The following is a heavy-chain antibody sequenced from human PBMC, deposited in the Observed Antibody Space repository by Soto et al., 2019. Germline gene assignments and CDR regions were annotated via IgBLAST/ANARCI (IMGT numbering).Heavy chain of an antibody. V-gene: IGHV1-18*01. CDR1: GYTFTSYG. J-gene: IGHJ4*02. CDR3: ARDLDGSGSYYTDY. D-gene: IGHD3-10*01. CDR2: ISAYNGNT. Sequence: ASVKVSCKASGYTFTSYGISWVRQAPGQGLEWMGWISAYNGNTKYAQNLQGRVTMTTDASTSTAYMEMRSLRSDDTAVYYCARDLDGSGSYYTDYWGSGTLVSVSS.